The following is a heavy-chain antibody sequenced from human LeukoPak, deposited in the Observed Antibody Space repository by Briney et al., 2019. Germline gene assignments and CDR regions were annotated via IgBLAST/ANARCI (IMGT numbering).Heavy chain of an antibody. CDR3: AKDGAKSSGWYDY. Sequence: GGSLRLSCAASGFTFSSYAMSWVRQASGKGLEWVSAISGSGGSTYYADSVKGRFTISRDNSKNTLYLQMNSLRAEDTAVYYCAKDGAKSSGWYDYWGQGALVTVSS. J-gene: IGHJ4*02. CDR1: GFTFSSYA. V-gene: IGHV3-23*01. CDR2: ISGSGGST. D-gene: IGHD6-19*01.